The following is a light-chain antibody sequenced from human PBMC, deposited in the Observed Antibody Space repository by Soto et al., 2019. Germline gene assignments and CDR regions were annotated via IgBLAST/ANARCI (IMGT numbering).Light chain of an antibody. V-gene: IGKV1-39*01. CDR3: QQNYNTPLT. CDR2: AVS. Sequence: DIEMTQSPSSLSASVGDRVTITCRASQTISSDLNWYHQKPGKAPKLLIYAVSNLQSGVPSRFSGSGSGTDFTLTISSLQPEDFATYYCQQNYNTPLTFGPGTKVDIK. CDR1: QTISSD. J-gene: IGKJ3*01.